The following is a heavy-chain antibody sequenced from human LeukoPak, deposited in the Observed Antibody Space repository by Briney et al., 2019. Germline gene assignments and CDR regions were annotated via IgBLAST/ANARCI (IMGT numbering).Heavy chain of an antibody. CDR2: IYPGDSDT. CDR1: GYSFTNYW. V-gene: IGHV5-51*01. CDR3: ARQAWCSSTSRPFDY. D-gene: IGHD2-2*01. Sequence: GASLQISCKGSGYSFTNYWIGWVRQMPGKGLEWMGIIYPGDSDTRYSPSFQGQVTISADKSISTAYLQWSSLKASDTAMYYCARQAWCSSTSRPFDYWGQGTLVTVSS. J-gene: IGHJ4*02.